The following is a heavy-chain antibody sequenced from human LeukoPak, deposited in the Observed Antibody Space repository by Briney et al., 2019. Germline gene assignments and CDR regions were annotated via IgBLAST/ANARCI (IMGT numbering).Heavy chain of an antibody. Sequence: SETLSLTCTVSGGSISSYYWGWIRQPPGKGLEWIGYIYYSGSTNYNPSLKSRVTISVDTSKNQFSLKLSSVTAADTAVYYCARRYYDFWSGYSTNWLDPWGQGTLVTVSS. J-gene: IGHJ5*02. CDR1: GGSISSYY. D-gene: IGHD3-3*01. V-gene: IGHV4-59*08. CDR2: IYYSGST. CDR3: ARRYYDFWSGYSTNWLDP.